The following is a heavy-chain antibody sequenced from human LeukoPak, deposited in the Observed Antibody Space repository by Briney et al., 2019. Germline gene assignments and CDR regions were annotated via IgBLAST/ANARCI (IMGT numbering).Heavy chain of an antibody. CDR1: GYSISSGYY. Sequence: SETLSLTCDVSGYSISSGYYWAWIRQHPGKGLEWIGEINHNGNTNYNPSLKGRVTLSVDKSKNQFSLKLRPVTAADTALYYCATVAIRAEFHFDHWGQGLLVTVSS. V-gene: IGHV4-38-2*01. CDR3: ATVAIRAEFHFDH. CDR2: INHNGNT. J-gene: IGHJ4*02. D-gene: IGHD3-10*01.